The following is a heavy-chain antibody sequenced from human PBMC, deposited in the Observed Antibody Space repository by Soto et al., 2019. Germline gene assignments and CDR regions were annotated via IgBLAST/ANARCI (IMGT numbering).Heavy chain of an antibody. D-gene: IGHD2-8*01. V-gene: IGHV1-2*04. J-gene: IGHJ6*02. CDR2: INPNSGGT. CDR1: GYTFTGYY. CDR3: ARTLMVYAKVPYYYGMDV. Sequence: ASVKVSCKASGYTFTGYYMHWVRQAPGQGLEWMGWINPNSGGTNCAQKFQGWVTMTRDTSISTAYMELSRLRSDDTAVYYCARTLMVYAKVPYYYGMDVWGQGTTVTVSS.